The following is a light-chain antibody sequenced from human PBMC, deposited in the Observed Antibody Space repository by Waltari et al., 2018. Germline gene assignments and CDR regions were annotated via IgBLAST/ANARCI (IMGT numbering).Light chain of an antibody. CDR1: SSNIGSDT. CDR2: TDN. J-gene: IGLJ3*02. V-gene: IGLV1-44*01. CDR3: ATWDDTLHGCWV. Sequence: QSVLTQPPSASGTPGQRVTISCSGSSSNIGSDTVNWFQHLPGTAPQRLIYTDNQRPSGVPDLFSGSKSGTSASLAISGLQSEDEADYCCATWDDTLHGCWVFGGGTKLTVL.